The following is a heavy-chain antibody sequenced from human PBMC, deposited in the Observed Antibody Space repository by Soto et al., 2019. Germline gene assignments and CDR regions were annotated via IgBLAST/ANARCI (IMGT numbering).Heavy chain of an antibody. Sequence: PGESLKISCKGSGYRFTSSWIGWVRQMPGKGLEWMGVIYPGDSDIRYSPSFQGQVTISADKSISTAYLQWSSLKASDTAMYYCARQGEYCSGDNCFTDYWGQGTLVTVSS. V-gene: IGHV5-51*01. CDR1: GYRFTSSW. CDR3: ARQGEYCSGDNCFTDY. D-gene: IGHD2-15*01. CDR2: IYPGDSDI. J-gene: IGHJ4*02.